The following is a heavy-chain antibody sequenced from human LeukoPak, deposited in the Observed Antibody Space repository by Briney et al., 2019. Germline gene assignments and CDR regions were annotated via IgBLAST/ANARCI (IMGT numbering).Heavy chain of an antibody. D-gene: IGHD2-2*01. Sequence: SVKVSCKASGGTFSSYAISWVRQAPGQGLEWMGGIIPIFGTANYAQEFQGRVTITADESTSTAYMELSSLRSEDTAVYYCARDSDRYCSSTSCYFRWFDPRGQGTLVTVSS. V-gene: IGHV1-69*13. CDR2: IIPIFGTA. CDR3: ARDSDRYCSSTSCYFRWFDP. J-gene: IGHJ5*02. CDR1: GGTFSSYA.